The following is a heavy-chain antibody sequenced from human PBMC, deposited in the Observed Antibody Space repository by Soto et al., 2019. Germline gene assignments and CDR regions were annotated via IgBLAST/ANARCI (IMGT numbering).Heavy chain of an antibody. Sequence: QVQLVESGGGVVQPGRSLRLSCAASGFTFSSYAMHWVRQAPGKGLEWVAVISYDGSNKYYADSVKGRFTISRDNSKNTLNLQMTRPGAKDTAVYYCAREGLNPFIAAACRFDYWGQGTLVTVSS. V-gene: IGHV3-30-3*01. CDR2: ISYDGSNK. D-gene: IGHD6-13*01. J-gene: IGHJ4*02. CDR1: GFTFSSYA. CDR3: AREGLNPFIAAACRFDY.